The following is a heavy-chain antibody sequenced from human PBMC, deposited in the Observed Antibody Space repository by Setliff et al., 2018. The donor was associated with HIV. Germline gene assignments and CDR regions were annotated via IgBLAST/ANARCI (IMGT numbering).Heavy chain of an antibody. Sequence: ASVKVSCKASGYTFSSHGISWLRQAPGQGLEWMGGIVPIFGTTNYAQKFQGRVTITADESTSTAYVEVSSLKSEDTAVYFCAIGFGRSTWTYYYYYMDVWGKGTTVTVSS. V-gene: IGHV1-69*13. CDR2: IVPIFGTT. CDR3: AIGFGRSTWTYYYYYMDV. J-gene: IGHJ6*03. CDR1: GYTFSSHG. D-gene: IGHD6-13*01.